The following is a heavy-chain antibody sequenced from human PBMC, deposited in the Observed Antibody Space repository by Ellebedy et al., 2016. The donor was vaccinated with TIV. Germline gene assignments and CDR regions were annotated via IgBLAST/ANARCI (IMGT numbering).Heavy chain of an antibody. Sequence: GESLKISXAASGFTFSNYGMHWVRQAPGKGLEWVAVIWHDGIKKYHTDSVKGRFAISRDNSKNTLHLEMYSLRAEDTAVYYCATREWQDPMDVWGQGTTVIVSS. CDR2: IWHDGIKK. CDR1: GFTFSNYG. D-gene: IGHD3-3*01. CDR3: ATREWQDPMDV. J-gene: IGHJ6*02. V-gene: IGHV3-33*03.